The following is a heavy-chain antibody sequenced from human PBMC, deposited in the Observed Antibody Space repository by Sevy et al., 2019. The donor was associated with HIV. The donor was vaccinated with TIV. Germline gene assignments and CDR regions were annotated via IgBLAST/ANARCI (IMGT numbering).Heavy chain of an antibody. CDR1: GFTVSSNY. CDR2: IYSGGST. J-gene: IGHJ6*02. Sequence: GGSLRLSCAASGFTVSSNYMSWVRQAPGKGLEWVSVIYSGGSTYYADSVKGRFTISRDNSKNTLYLQMNSLRAEDTAVYYCARGLYYYGSGSYWGYYYRMDVWGQGTTVTVSS. D-gene: IGHD3-10*01. V-gene: IGHV3-53*01. CDR3: ARGLYYYGSGSYWGYYYRMDV.